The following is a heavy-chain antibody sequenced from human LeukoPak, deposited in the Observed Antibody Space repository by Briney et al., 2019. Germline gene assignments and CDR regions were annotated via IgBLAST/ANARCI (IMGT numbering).Heavy chain of an antibody. V-gene: IGHV3-66*01. J-gene: IGHJ4*02. CDR3: ATAKYGRRDHKYYFDY. D-gene: IGHD3-10*01. CDR1: GFTVSSNY. CDR2: IYSGGST. Sequence: PGGSLRLSCAASGFTVSSNYMSWVRQAPGKGLEWVSVIYSGGSTYYADSVKGRFTISRDNSKNTLYLQMNSLRAEDTAVYYCATAKYGRRDHKYYFDYWGQGTLVTVSS.